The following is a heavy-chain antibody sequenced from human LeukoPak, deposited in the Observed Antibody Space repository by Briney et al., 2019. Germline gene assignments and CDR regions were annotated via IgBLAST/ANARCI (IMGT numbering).Heavy chain of an antibody. CDR2: INPNSGGT. J-gene: IGHJ3*02. CDR1: GYTFTGYY. CDR3: ARDSTADAFDI. V-gene: IGHV1-2*02. Sequence: ASVKVSCKASGYTFTGYYMHWMRQAPGQGLEWMGWINPNSGGTNYAQKFQGRVTMTRDTSISTAYMELSRLRSDDTAVYYCARDSTADAFDIWAQGTMVTVSS.